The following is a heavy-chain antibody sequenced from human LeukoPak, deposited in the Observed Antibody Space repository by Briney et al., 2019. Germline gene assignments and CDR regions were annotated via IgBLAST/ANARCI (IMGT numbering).Heavy chain of an antibody. CDR1: GATVNSNY. D-gene: IGHD3-10*01. J-gene: IGHJ4*01. V-gene: IGHV3-66*01. CDR2: IYSGGST. Sequence: GGSLRLSCVVSGATVNSNYMSWVRQAPGKGLEWVSVIYSGGSTYYADSVKGRFTISRDIPKNTLYLQMNDLRAEDTAVYYCARDFSGYWGQGTLVTVSS. CDR3: ARDFSGY.